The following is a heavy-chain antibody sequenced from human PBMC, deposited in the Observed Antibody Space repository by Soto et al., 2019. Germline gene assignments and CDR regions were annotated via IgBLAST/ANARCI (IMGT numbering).Heavy chain of an antibody. CDR3: ARLTAVSTYYFDY. Sequence: QLQLQESGSGLVKPSQTLSLTCAVSGGSISSGGYSWSWIRQPPGKGLEWIGYIFQSGSTYYSPSLKSRLTISVDRSKNQFSLSLTSVTAADTAVYYCARLTAVSTYYFDYWGQGALVTVSS. D-gene: IGHD1-20*01. V-gene: IGHV4-30-2*01. CDR2: IFQSGST. CDR1: GGSISSGGYS. J-gene: IGHJ4*02.